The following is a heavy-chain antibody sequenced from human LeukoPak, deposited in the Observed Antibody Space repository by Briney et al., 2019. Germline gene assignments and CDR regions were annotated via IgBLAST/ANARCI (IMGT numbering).Heavy chain of an antibody. CDR3: AKDRVRVGATYFDY. CDR2: IPYDGSNK. Sequence: GGSLRLSCAASGFTFSSYGMHWVRQAPGKGLEWVAFIPYDGSNKYYADSVKGRFTISRDNSKNTLYLQMDSLRAEDTAVYYCAKDRVRVGATYFDYWGQGTLVTVSS. D-gene: IGHD1-26*01. V-gene: IGHV3-30*02. J-gene: IGHJ4*02. CDR1: GFTFSSYG.